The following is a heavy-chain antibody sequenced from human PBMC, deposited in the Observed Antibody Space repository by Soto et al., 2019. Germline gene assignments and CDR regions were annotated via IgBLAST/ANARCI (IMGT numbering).Heavy chain of an antibody. Sequence: QAQLVQSGAEVRKPGASVKVSCKASGYTFYSHSISWVRQAPGQGLEWMGRINADYGNTQYAQKFRGRVTMTTDTSTTTVYMKLTTLRSDDTAVYYCARCIQGDYYYGMDVWGQGTTVTVSS. D-gene: IGHD5-18*01. CDR3: ARCIQGDYYYGMDV. CDR1: GYTFYSHS. V-gene: IGHV1-18*01. CDR2: INADYGNT. J-gene: IGHJ6*02.